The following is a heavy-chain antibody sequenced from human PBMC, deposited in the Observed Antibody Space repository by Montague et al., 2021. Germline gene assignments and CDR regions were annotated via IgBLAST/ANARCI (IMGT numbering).Heavy chain of an antibody. CDR1: GDSINGWY. CDR3: ARQGFYESGGFFI. V-gene: IGHV4-59*01. Sequence: SETLSLTCSVHGDSINGWYWSWIRQPPGKGLEWIGSVFYSGATNYNPSLKSRVTMSADTSKNQVSLKVNSVTAADTAVYYCARQGFYESGGFFIWGLGTLVTVSS. J-gene: IGHJ4*02. CDR2: VFYSGAT. D-gene: IGHD3-22*01.